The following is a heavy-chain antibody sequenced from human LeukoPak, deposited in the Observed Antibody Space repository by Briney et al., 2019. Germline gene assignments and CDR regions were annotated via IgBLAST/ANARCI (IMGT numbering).Heavy chain of an antibody. D-gene: IGHD3-22*01. J-gene: IGHJ4*02. CDR3: ARGSSGYYYPPRDY. V-gene: IGHV3-21*01. Sequence: PGGPLRLSCTASGFTFSSYNMTWVRQAPVKGLEWVSSISSSSSYIYYADSVKGRFTISRDNAKNSLYLQMNSLRAEDTAVYYCARGSSGYYYPPRDYWGQGTLVTVSS. CDR2: ISSSSSYI. CDR1: GFTFSSYN.